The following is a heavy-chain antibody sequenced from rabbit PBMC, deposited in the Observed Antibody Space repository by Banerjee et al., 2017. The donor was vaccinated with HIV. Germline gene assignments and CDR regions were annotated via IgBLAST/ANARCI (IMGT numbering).Heavy chain of an antibody. D-gene: IGHD4-2*01. Sequence: QSLEESGGDLVKPGASLTLTCTASGFSFSSAADMCWVRQAPGKGLEWIACIYTGSGGSTYYASWAKGRFTISSHNAQNTVYLQLNSLTAADTATYFCARVWELWGPGTLVTVS. J-gene: IGHJ4*01. V-gene: IGHV1S40*01. CDR3: ARVWEL. CDR2: IYTGSGGST. CDR1: GFSFSSAAD.